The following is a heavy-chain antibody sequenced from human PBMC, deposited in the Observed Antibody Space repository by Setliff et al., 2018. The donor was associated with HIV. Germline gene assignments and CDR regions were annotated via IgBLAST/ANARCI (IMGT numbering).Heavy chain of an antibody. J-gene: IGHJ6*02. V-gene: IGHV1-18*01. Sequence: GASVKVSCKASGYTFTSYDISLVRQAPGQGLEWMGWISAYNGNTNYAQKLQGRVTMTTDTSTSTAYMELRSLRSDDTAVYYCAREIGDYYDSSGYYPPTDYYYGMDVWGQGTTVTVSS. CDR3: AREIGDYYDSSGYYPPTDYYYGMDV. CDR1: GYTFTSYD. D-gene: IGHD3-22*01. CDR2: ISAYNGNT.